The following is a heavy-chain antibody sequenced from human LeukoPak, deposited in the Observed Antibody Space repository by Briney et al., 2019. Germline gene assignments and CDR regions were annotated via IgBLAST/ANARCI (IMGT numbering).Heavy chain of an antibody. Sequence: SVKVSCKASGGTFSSYAISWVRQAPGQGLEWMGGIIPIFGTANYAQKFQGRVTITTDESTSTAYMELSSLRSEDTAVYYCARVPSYCSSTSCRNWFDPWGQGTLVTVSS. CDR1: GGTFSSYA. CDR2: IIPIFGTA. J-gene: IGHJ5*02. CDR3: ARVPSYCSSTSCRNWFDP. V-gene: IGHV1-69*05. D-gene: IGHD2-2*01.